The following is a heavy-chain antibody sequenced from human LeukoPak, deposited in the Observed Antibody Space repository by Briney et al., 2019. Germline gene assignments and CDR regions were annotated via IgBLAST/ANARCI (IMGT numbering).Heavy chain of an antibody. CDR3: AKDHQKVLLWFGELSSFDY. CDR2: ISGSGGST. D-gene: IGHD3-10*01. Sequence: TGGSLRLSCAASGFTFSSYAMSWVRQAPGKGLEWVSAISGSGGSTYYADSVKGRFTISRDNSKNTLYLQMNSLRAEDTAVYYCAKDHQKVLLWFGELSSFDYWGQGTLVTVSS. J-gene: IGHJ4*02. V-gene: IGHV3-23*01. CDR1: GFTFSSYA.